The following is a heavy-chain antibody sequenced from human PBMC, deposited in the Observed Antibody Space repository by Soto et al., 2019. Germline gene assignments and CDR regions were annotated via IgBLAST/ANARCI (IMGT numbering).Heavy chain of an antibody. V-gene: IGHV3-23*01. CDR2: ISGSGGST. J-gene: IGHJ5*02. D-gene: IGHD2-2*01. CDR1: GFTFSSYA. Sequence: EVQLLESGGGLVQPGGSLRLSCAASGFTFSSYAMSWVRQAPGKGLEWASAISGSGGSTYYADSVKGRFTISRDNSKNTLYLQMNSLRAEDTAVYYCAKGGAQLLHYNWFDPWGQGTLVTVSS. CDR3: AKGGAQLLHYNWFDP.